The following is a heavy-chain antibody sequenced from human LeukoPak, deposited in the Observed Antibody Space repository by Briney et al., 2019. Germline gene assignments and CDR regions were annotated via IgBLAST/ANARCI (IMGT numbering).Heavy chain of an antibody. J-gene: IGHJ4*02. D-gene: IGHD2-21*01. Sequence: SETLSLTCTVSGGSISSSSYYWGWIRQPPGKGLEWIGSIYYSGSTYYNPSLKSRVTISIDTSKNQFSLKLSSVTAADTAVYYCARGVVIAPQTFDYWGQGTLVTVSS. V-gene: IGHV4-39*07. CDR1: GGSISSSSYY. CDR2: IYYSGST. CDR3: ARGVVIAPQTFDY.